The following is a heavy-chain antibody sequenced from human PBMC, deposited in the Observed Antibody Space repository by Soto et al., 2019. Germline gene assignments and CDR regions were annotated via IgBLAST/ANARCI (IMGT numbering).Heavy chain of an antibody. V-gene: IGHV4-30-4*01. CDR1: GDSIFGGDYY. D-gene: IGHD5-18*01. CDR2: IYYSGRS. J-gene: IGHJ3*02. CDR3: ARDVDSTILKPNDSFGI. Sequence: QVQLQESGPGLVKPSQTLSLTCTVSGDSIFGGDYYWSWIRQPPGKGLQWVGSIYYSGRSFYNPSLQSRVAISVDTSQNRFSLTLSSVTAADTAVYFCARDVDSTILKPNDSFGIWGQGTLVTVSS.